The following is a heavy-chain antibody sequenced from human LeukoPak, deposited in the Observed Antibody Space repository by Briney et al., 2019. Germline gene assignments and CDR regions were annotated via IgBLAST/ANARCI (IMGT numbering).Heavy chain of an antibody. D-gene: IGHD2-15*01. CDR3: ARDFGSVITPYY. J-gene: IGHJ4*02. Sequence: ASVKVFCKASGFTFTGYYMHWVRQAPGQGLEWMGWINPDTAVTKYAQKFQGRVTMTRDTSISTAYMELRRLTSDDTAVYYCARDFGSVITPYYWGQGALVTVSS. CDR2: INPDTAVT. CDR1: GFTFTGYY. V-gene: IGHV1-2*02.